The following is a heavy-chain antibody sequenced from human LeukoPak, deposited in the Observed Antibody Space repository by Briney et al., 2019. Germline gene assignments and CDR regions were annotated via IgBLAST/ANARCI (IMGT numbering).Heavy chain of an antibody. J-gene: IGHJ3*02. Sequence: SETLSLTCTVSGGSISSYYWSWTRQPPGKGLEWIGYIYYSGSTNYNPSLKSRVTISVDTSKNQFSLKLSSVTAADTAVYYCARVGDYDILTDDAFDIWGQGTMVTVSS. D-gene: IGHD3-9*01. CDR1: GGSISSYY. CDR2: IYYSGST. CDR3: ARVGDYDILTDDAFDI. V-gene: IGHV4-59*01.